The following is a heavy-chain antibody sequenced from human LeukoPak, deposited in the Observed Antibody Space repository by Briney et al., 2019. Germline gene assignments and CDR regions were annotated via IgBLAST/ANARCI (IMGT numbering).Heavy chain of an antibody. D-gene: IGHD4-23*01. J-gene: IGHJ4*02. V-gene: IGHV1-69*04. CDR2: IIPIFGIA. CDR1: GGTFSSYA. CDR3: ARDDYGGNYFDY. Sequence: ASVKVSCKASGGTFSSYAISWVRQAPGQGLEWMRRIIPIFGIANYAQKFQGRVTITADKSTSTAYMELSSLRSEDTAVYYCARDDYGGNYFDYWGQGTLVTVSS.